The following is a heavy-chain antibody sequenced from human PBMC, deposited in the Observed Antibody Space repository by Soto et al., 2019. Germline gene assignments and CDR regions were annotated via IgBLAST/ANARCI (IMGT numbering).Heavy chain of an antibody. J-gene: IGHJ5*02. Sequence: SGPTLVNPTQTLTLTCTFSGFSLSTSGVGVGWIRQPPGKALEWLALIYWDDDKRYSPSLKSRLTITKDTSKNQVVLTMTNMDPVDTATYYCAHTYYDFWSGYRPNWFDPWGQGTLVTVSS. V-gene: IGHV2-5*02. CDR1: GFSLSTSGVG. D-gene: IGHD3-3*01. CDR2: IYWDDDK. CDR3: AHTYYDFWSGYRPNWFDP.